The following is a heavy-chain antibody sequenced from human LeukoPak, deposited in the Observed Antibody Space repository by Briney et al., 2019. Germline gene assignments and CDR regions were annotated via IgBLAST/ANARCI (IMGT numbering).Heavy chain of an antibody. CDR1: GFTFTSPA. D-gene: IGHD5-18*01. CDR2: IVVGSGNT. J-gene: IGHJ4*02. Sequence: SVKVSCKASGFTFTSPAMQWVRQARGQRLEWIGWIVVGSGNTNYAQKFQERVTITRDMSTSTAYMELSSLRSEDTAVYYCAASKRGYSYGYGYWGQGTLVTVSS. CDR3: AASKRGYSYGYGY. V-gene: IGHV1-58*02.